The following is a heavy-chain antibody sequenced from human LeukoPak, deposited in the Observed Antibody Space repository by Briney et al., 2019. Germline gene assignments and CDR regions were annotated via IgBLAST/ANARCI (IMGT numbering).Heavy chain of an antibody. CDR2: MNPNSGNT. CDR3: ARGPQIQLWLQHFDY. CDR1: GYTFTSYD. Sequence: ASVKVSCKASGYTFTSYDINWVRQATGQGLEWMGWMNPNSGNTGYAQKFQGGVTMTRNTSISTAYMELSSLRSEDTAVYYCARGPQIQLWLQHFDYWGQGTLVTVSS. J-gene: IGHJ4*02. V-gene: IGHV1-8*01. D-gene: IGHD5-18*01.